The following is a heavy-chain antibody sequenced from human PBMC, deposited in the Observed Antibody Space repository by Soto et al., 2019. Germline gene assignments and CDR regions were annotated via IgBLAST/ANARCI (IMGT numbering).Heavy chain of an antibody. CDR2: ISGSGGSP. V-gene: IGHV3-23*01. Sequence: TGGSLRLSFAPPGFSFSPPPLTWVPRAPGKGLEWVSAISGSGGSPSYADSVQGRFTISRDNPKKTLYLQMNSLRAEDTAVYYCAKARCTTSNCYVPDYWGQGTLVTVSS. D-gene: IGHD2-8*01. J-gene: IGHJ4*02. CDR1: GFSFSPPP. CDR3: AKARCTTSNCYVPDY.